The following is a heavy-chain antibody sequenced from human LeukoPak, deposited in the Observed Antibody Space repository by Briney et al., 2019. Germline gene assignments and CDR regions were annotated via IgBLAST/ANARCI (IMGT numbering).Heavy chain of an antibody. CDR2: ISSSSSTI. Sequence: PGGSLRLSCAAPGFTFSSYSMNWVRQAPGKGLEWVSYISSSSSTIYYADSVKGRFTISRDNAKNSRYLQMNSLRAEDTAGYYWARDLARLVPHYVMDVWGQGTTVTVSS. CDR1: GFTFSSYS. D-gene: IGHD6-19*01. CDR3: ARDLARLVPHYVMDV. V-gene: IGHV3-48*01. J-gene: IGHJ6*02.